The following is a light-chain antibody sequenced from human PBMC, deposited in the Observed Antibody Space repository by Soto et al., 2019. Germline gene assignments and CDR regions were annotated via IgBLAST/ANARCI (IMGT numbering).Light chain of an antibody. J-gene: IGKJ3*01. Sequence: EIVLTQSPGTLSLSPGERATLSCRASQSVPSNYLAWYQQRPGQAPRLLIYGASTRAAGVPDRFSGSGSGTEFTLTINSLEPEDFAVFYCHQYDRSALFTFGPGTTVDIK. V-gene: IGKV3-20*01. CDR3: HQYDRSALFT. CDR1: QSVPSNY. CDR2: GAS.